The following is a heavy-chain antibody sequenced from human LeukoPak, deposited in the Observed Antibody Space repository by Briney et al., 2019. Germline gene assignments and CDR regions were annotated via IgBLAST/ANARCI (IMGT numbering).Heavy chain of an antibody. V-gene: IGHV4-4*07. Sequence: PSETLSLTCTVPGGSISSYHWSWIRQPAGKGLEWSGRIYTSGSTNYIPSLKTRVTMSVDTSENQFSLRLSSVTAADTAVYYCARVYSSGWYDYWGQGTLVTVSS. CDR2: IYTSGST. D-gene: IGHD6-19*01. CDR1: GGSISSYH. J-gene: IGHJ4*02. CDR3: ARVYSSGWYDY.